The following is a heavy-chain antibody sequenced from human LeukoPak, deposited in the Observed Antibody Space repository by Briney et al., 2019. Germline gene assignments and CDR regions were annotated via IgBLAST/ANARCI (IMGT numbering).Heavy chain of an antibody. CDR2: ISYDGSNK. Sequence: PGGSLRLSCAASGFTFSSYGMHWVRQAPGKGPEWVAVISYDGSNKYYADSVKGRFTISRDNSKNTLYLQMNSLRAEDTAVYYCAKGYQLLWFDPWGQGTLVTVSS. V-gene: IGHV3-30*18. CDR1: GFTFSSYG. J-gene: IGHJ5*02. D-gene: IGHD2-2*01. CDR3: AKGYQLLWFDP.